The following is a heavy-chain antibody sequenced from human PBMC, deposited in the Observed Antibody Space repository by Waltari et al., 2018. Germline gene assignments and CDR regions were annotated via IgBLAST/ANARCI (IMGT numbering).Heavy chain of an antibody. D-gene: IGHD2-15*01. CDR1: GSVYNDYW. CDR2: IKSDGTNI. CDR3: TRNPGY. Sequence: EVQLVESGGGLVQPGGSLRLSCADPGSVYNDYWMARVRQGPGQGLVWVSRIKSDGTNIKYADSVRGRFTISRDSAKNTFYLQMNSLRAEDTAVYYCTRNPGYWGQGTLVTVAS. J-gene: IGHJ4*02. V-gene: IGHV3-74*03.